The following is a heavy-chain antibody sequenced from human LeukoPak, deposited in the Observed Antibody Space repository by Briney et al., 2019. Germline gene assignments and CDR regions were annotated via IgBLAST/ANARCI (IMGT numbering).Heavy chain of an antibody. D-gene: IGHD7-27*01. Sequence: GGSLRLSCAASGFTFSSYGMHWVRQAPGKGLEWVANIKQDGSEKYYVDSVKGRFTFSRDNAKNSLYLQMNSLRAEDTAVYYCARVNFGYASTGDDAFDIWGQGTMVTVSS. CDR1: GFTFSSYG. V-gene: IGHV3-7*01. CDR2: IKQDGSEK. CDR3: ARVNFGYASTGDDAFDI. J-gene: IGHJ3*02.